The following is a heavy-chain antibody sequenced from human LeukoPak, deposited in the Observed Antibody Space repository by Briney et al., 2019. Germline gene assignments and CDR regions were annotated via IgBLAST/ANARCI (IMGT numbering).Heavy chain of an antibody. CDR2: ISNDGKNI. V-gene: IGHV3-74*01. Sequence: GGSLRLSCAASGFTFSSYWMHWVRQAPEKGLEWVSRISNDGKNIAYAGSVKHRFTISRDNAKNTLYLEINSLGTEDTAVYYCARRPTASAERGMDVWGHGTTVIVSS. CDR3: ARRPTASAERGMDV. J-gene: IGHJ6*02. CDR1: GFTFSSYW. D-gene: IGHD6-25*01.